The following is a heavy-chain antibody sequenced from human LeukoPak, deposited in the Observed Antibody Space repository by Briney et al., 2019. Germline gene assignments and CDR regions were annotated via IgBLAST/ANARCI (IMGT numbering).Heavy chain of an antibody. CDR3: AELGITMIGGV. CDR1: GFTFSSYS. CDR2: IGSSSSYI. V-gene: IGHV3-21*01. D-gene: IGHD3-10*02. J-gene: IGHJ6*04. Sequence: GGSLRLSCAASGFTFSSYSMNWVRQAPGKGLEWVSSIGSSSSYIYYADSVKGRFTISRDNSKNTLYLQMNSLRAEDTAVYYCAELGITMIGGVWGKGTTVTISS.